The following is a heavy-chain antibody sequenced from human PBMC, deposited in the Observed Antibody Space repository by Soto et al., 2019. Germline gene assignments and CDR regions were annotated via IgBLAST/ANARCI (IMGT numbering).Heavy chain of an antibody. CDR1: GYIFIDYW. D-gene: IGHD2-15*01. V-gene: IGHV5-51*01. CDR2: VYPRDSDT. J-gene: IGHJ4*02. CDR3: ARPPLPGYSIHFNS. Sequence: GESLKISCKASGYIFIDYWIGWVRQMPGKGLEWMGIVYPRDSDTRYSPSFQGQVTISADRSAGTAFLQWRSLKASDTALYYCARPPLPGYSIHFNSWGQGTLVTVSS.